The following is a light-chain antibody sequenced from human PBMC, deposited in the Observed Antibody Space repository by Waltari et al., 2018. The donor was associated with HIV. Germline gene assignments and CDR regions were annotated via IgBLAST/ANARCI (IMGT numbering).Light chain of an antibody. V-gene: IGKV2-28*01. Sequence: DIVMTQSPLSLPVTPGEPASISCRSSQSLLQSNGYNYLGWYLQKPGQSQQLLIYLGSNRASGVPDRFSGSASGTDFTLKISRVEADDVGVYYCMQALQTPWTFGPGTKVEIK. J-gene: IGKJ1*01. CDR2: LGS. CDR3: MQALQTPWT. CDR1: QSLLQSNGYNY.